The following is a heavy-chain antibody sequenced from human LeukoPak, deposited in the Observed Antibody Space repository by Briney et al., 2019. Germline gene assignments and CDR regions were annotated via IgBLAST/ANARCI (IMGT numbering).Heavy chain of an antibody. J-gene: IGHJ4*02. CDR2: IIPIFGTA. Sequence: EASVNVSCKPSGGTFSSYAISWVRQAPGQGLEWMGGIIPIFGTANYAQKFEGRVTITTDESTSTAYMELSSLRSEDTAVYYCAGRAGYYDFWSGWDYFDYWGQGTLVTVSS. CDR3: AGRAGYYDFWSGWDYFDY. CDR1: GGTFSSYA. V-gene: IGHV1-69*05. D-gene: IGHD3-3*01.